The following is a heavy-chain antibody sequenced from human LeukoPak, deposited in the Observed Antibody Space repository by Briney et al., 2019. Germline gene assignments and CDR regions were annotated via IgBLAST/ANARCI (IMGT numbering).Heavy chain of an antibody. CDR2: IIPIFGTA. Sequence: ASVKVSCKASRGTFSSYAISWVRQAPGQGLEWMGGIIPIFGTANYAQKFQGRVTMTTDTSTSTAYMELRSLRSDDTAVYYCARDVGYGDLATQYWGQGTLVTVSS. J-gene: IGHJ4*02. CDR3: ARDVGYGDLATQY. D-gene: IGHD4-17*01. V-gene: IGHV1-69*05. CDR1: RGTFSSYA.